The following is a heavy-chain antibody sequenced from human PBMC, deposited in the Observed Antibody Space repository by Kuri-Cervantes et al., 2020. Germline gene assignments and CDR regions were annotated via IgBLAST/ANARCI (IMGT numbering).Heavy chain of an antibody. V-gene: IGHV1-69*05. J-gene: IGHJ6*03. CDR1: GGTFSSYV. D-gene: IGHD6-13*01. Sequence: SVKVSCKASGGTFSSYVITWVRQAPGQGLEWMGGIIPIFGTANYAQKFQGRVTITTDESTSTVYMELSSLRFEDTAVYYCARGELGIAALSYFFDYYMDVWGEGTTVTVSS. CDR3: ARGELGIAALSYFFDYYMDV. CDR2: IIPIFGTA.